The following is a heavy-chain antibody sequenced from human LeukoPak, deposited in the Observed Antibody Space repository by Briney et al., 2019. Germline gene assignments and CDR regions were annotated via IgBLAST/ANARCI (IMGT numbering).Heavy chain of an antibody. V-gene: IGHV3-48*01. CDR2: ISSSGSTI. CDR1: GFTFSSYS. Sequence: GGSLRLSCAASGFTFSSYSMNWVRQAPGKGLEWVSYISSSGSTIYYADSVKGRFTISRDNAKNSLYLQMNSLRAEDTAVYYCARDRVVVVVAAINYVDVWGKGTTVTVSS. J-gene: IGHJ6*03. D-gene: IGHD2-15*01. CDR3: ARDRVVVVVAAINYVDV.